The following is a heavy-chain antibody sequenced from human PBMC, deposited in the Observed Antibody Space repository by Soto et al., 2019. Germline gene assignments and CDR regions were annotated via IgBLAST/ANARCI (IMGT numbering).Heavy chain of an antibody. J-gene: IGHJ4*02. D-gene: IGHD2-15*01. CDR2: IDYNGVT. Sequence: SETLSLTCTVSGGSIYRSGYHWGWIRQPPGRGLEWIGNIDYNGVTYSNPSLKSRVTISRDTSKNQFSLKLTSVTAADTALYYCGKVLVGATGHTDSDSWGPGTLVTVSS. V-gene: IGHV4-39*01. CDR3: GKVLVGATGHTDSDS. CDR1: GGSIYRSGYH.